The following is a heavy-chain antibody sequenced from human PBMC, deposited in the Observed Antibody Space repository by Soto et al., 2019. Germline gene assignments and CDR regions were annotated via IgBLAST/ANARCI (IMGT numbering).Heavy chain of an antibody. CDR2: INHSGST. CDR1: AGTFSNYF. CDR3: ARVSQARTPAEYYYGMHV. V-gene: IGHV4-34*01. Sequence: ASETLSLTCALYAGTFSNYFWSWIRQPPGKGLEWIGEINHSGSTNYNPSLKSRVTISVDTSKNQFSLKLSSVTAADTAVYYCARVSQARTPAEYYYGMHVWGQGTTVTASS. J-gene: IGHJ6*02.